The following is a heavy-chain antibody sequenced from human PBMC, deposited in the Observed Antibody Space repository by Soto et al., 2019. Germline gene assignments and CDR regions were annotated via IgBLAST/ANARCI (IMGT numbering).Heavy chain of an antibody. CDR1: GGSISSSNW. D-gene: IGHD1-7*01. CDR2: IYHSGST. J-gene: IGHJ4*02. V-gene: IGHV4-4*02. Sequence: SETLSLTCAVSGGSISSSNWWSWVRQPPGKGLEWIGEIYHSGSTNYNPSLKSRVTISVDKSKNQFSLKLSSVTAADTAVYYCAKESGTGTTYFDYWGQGTLVTLSS. CDR3: AKESGTGTTYFDY.